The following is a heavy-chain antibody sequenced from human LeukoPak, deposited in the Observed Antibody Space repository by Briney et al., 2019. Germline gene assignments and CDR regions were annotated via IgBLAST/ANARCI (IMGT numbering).Heavy chain of an antibody. V-gene: IGHV4-61*02. CDR3: ARGDKLELRPPGGYYYYYMDV. CDR2: IYTSGST. CDR1: GGSISSGSYY. D-gene: IGHD1-7*01. J-gene: IGHJ6*03. Sequence: KSSETLSLTCTVSGGSISSGSYYWSWIRQPAGKGLEWIGRIYTSGSTNYNPSPKSRVTISVDTSKNQFSLKLSSVTAADTAVHYCARGDKLELRPPGGYYYYYMDVWGKGTMVTVSS.